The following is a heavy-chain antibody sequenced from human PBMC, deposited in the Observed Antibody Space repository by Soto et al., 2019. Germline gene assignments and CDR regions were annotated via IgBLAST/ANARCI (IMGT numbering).Heavy chain of an antibody. V-gene: IGHV3-23*01. D-gene: IGHD3-10*01. CDR2: IDGSGGAT. CDR1: GFPFSSTD. CDR3: VKNSGWFNS. J-gene: IGHJ5*01. Sequence: VQVLDSGGGLVQPGGSLRLSCAASGFPFSSTDMSWVRQAPGKGLEWVSTIDGSGGATYYADSVRGRFTISRDNSKNTVYLQMSSLRADDTAVYYCVKNSGWFNSWGQGTLVTVSS.